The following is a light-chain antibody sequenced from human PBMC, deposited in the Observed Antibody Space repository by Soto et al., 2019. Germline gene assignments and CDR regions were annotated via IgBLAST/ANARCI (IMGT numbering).Light chain of an antibody. V-gene: IGLV1-47*01. J-gene: IGLJ3*02. Sequence: QSVLTQPPSASGTPGQRVTISCSASSSNIGRTSVYWFQQLPGTAPKLLIYTNDQRPSGVPDRFSGSKSGTSASLAISGLRSEDEADYYCAAWDDNLSVWVFGGGTKLTVL. CDR3: AAWDDNLSVWV. CDR1: SSNIGRTS. CDR2: TND.